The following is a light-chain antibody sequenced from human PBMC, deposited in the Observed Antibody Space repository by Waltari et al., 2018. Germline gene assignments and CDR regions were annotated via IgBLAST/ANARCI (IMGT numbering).Light chain of an antibody. J-gene: IGKJ4*01. CDR2: DAS. V-gene: IGKV1-33*01. Sequence: DIQMTQSPSSLSASVGDRVTITCPASHNIYNYLNWFQQKPGKAPKLLIYDASDLETGVPSRFSGSGSGTDFTFTISSLQPEDIATEYCQQYDNLAALTFGGGTKVEIK. CDR3: QQYDNLAALT. CDR1: HNIYNY.